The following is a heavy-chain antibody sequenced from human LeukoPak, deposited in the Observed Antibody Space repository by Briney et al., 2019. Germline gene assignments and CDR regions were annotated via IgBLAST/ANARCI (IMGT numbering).Heavy chain of an antibody. J-gene: IGHJ2*01. Sequence: SQTLSLTCTVSGGSISSGGYYWSWIRQHPGKGLEWIVYIYYSGSTNYNPSLKSRVTISVDTSKNQFSLKLCSVTAADTAVYYCARGDSSGYYYWYFDLWGRGTLVTVSS. CDR3: ARGDSSGYYYWYFDL. V-gene: IGHV4-31*03. CDR2: IYYSGST. CDR1: GGSISSGGYY. D-gene: IGHD3-22*01.